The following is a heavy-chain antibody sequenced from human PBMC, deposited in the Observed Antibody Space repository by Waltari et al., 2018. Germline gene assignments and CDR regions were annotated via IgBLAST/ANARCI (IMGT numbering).Heavy chain of an antibody. CDR3: ARDRGRGLYLDS. D-gene: IGHD2-15*01. CDR1: GDSMSSTYC. V-gene: IGHV4-4*02. J-gene: IGHJ4*02. CDR2: VRGDGRA. Sequence: QLQESGPGLVKPSGTLSLTCGVSGDSMSSTYCWSWVRQPPGKGLEWIGQVRGDGRAHYHTSFASRVTVSLDTYNHQSSLVVTSATAADTAVYYCARDRGRGLYLDSWGPGTLVTVSP.